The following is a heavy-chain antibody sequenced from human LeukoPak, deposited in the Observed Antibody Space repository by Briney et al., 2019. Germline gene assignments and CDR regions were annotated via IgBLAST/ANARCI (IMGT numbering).Heavy chain of an antibody. V-gene: IGHV3-23*01. CDR1: GFTFSSYA. D-gene: IGHD3-3*01. J-gene: IGHJ6*03. CDR3: AAGIGSYYYYMDV. CDR2: ISGSGGST. Sequence: PGGSLRLSCAASGFTFSSYAMSWVRQAPGKGLEWVSAISGSGGSTYYADSVKGRFTISRDNSKNTLYLQMNSLRAEDTAVYYCAAGIGSYYYYMDVWGEGTTVTVSS.